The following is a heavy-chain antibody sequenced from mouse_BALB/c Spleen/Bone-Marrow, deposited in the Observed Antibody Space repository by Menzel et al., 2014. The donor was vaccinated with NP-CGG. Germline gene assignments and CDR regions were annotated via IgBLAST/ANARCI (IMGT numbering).Heavy chain of an antibody. V-gene: IGHV1S81*02. Sequence: VQVVESGAELVKPGASVKLSCRASGYTFTNYYTYWVKQRPGQGLEWIGEINPSNGGTNFNEKFKSKATLTVDKSSSTAYMQLSSLTSEDSAVYYCTRLPHWGQGTSVTVSS. CDR3: TRLPH. J-gene: IGHJ4*01. CDR1: GYTFTNYY. D-gene: IGHD5-1*01. CDR2: INPSNGGT.